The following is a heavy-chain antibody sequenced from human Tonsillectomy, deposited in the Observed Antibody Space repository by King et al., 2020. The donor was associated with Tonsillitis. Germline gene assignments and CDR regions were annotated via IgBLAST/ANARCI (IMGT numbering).Heavy chain of an antibody. CDR1: GFTFDDYG. Sequence: VQLVESGGGVVRPGGSLRLSCAASGFTFDDYGMTWVRQAPGKGLEWVSGINWNGGSTGYADSVKGRFTISRDNAKKSLYLQMNSLRAEDTALYHCASKGRLYYYGMDVWGQGTTVTVSS. CDR3: ASKGRLYYYGMDV. J-gene: IGHJ6*02. V-gene: IGHV3-20*01. CDR2: INWNGGST.